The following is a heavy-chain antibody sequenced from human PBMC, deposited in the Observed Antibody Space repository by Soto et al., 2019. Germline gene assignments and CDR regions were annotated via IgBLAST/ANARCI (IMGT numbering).Heavy chain of an antibody. D-gene: IGHD6-13*01. CDR3: AKSMPGTSSWCLFHY. V-gene: IGHV3-23*01. CDR2: ISGSGGST. Sequence: GGSLRLSCAASGFTFSSYAMSWVRQAPGKGLEWVSGISGSGGSTYHANSAKGRFTISRDNSKNTLYLQMNSLRAEDTAVYYCAKSMPGTSSWCLFHYWGQGTLVTVSS. J-gene: IGHJ4*02. CDR1: GFTFSSYA.